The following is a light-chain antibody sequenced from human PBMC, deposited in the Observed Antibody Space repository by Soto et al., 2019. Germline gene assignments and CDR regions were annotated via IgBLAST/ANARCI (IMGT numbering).Light chain of an antibody. CDR2: AAS. Sequence: DIQLTQSPSFLSASVGDRVTITCRASQGISSYLAWYQQKPGKAPKLLIYAASTLQSGVPSRFSGSGSGTEFTLTISSLQPEDFATYYCQHGYTFGQGTKLEIK. CDR3: QHGYT. V-gene: IGKV1-9*01. J-gene: IGKJ2*01. CDR1: QGISSY.